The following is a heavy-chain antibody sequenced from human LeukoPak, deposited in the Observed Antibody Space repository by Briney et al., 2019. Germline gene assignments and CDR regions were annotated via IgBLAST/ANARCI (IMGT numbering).Heavy chain of an antibody. J-gene: IGHJ4*02. D-gene: IGHD3-22*01. CDR1: GGSISSSSYY. V-gene: IGHV4-39*01. Sequence: PSETLSLTCTVSGGSISSSSYYWGWIRQPPGKGLEWIGSIYYSGSTYYNPSLKSRVTISVDTSKNQFSLKLSSVTAADTAVYYCARVPYYYDSSGYYGYFDYWGRGTLVTVSS. CDR3: ARVPYYYDSSGYYGYFDY. CDR2: IYYSGST.